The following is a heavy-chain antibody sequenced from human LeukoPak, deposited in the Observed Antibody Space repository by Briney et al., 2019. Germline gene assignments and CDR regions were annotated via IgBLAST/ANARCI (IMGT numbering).Heavy chain of an antibody. CDR1: GFTFTNYA. CDR2: ISSDGNTK. D-gene: IGHD4-17*01. J-gene: IGHJ4*02. Sequence: GGSLRLSCAASGFTFTNYALHWVRQAPGKGLEWVAVISSDGNTKYYGDSVKGRFTISRDNSKNTLFLQMNTLRPEDTAVYYCAGNPTLTTVTYWGQGTLVTVSS. V-gene: IGHV3-30-3*01. CDR3: AGNPTLTTVTY.